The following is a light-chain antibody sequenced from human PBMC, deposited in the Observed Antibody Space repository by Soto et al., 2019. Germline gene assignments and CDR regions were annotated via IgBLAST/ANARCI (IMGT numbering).Light chain of an antibody. Sequence: EIALTQSPGTLALSPGARATLSCRASQSVSKNYLAWYQQKPGQAPRLLIYGASNTATGIPDRFSGSGSGTDFTLTISRLEPEDFAVDDCQQYGSSGTFGQGTKVEIK. V-gene: IGKV3-20*01. J-gene: IGKJ1*01. CDR3: QQYGSSGT. CDR1: QSVSKNY. CDR2: GAS.